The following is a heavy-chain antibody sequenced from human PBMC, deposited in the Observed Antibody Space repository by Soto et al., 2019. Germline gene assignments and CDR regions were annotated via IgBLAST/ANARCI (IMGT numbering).Heavy chain of an antibody. D-gene: IGHD5-18*01. CDR1: GYTFTSYG. Sequence: ASVKVSCEACGYTFTSYGISWVRQAPGQGLEWMGWINAYNGNTNYAQKFQGRVTMTTDTSTSTAYMELRSLRSDDTAVYYCARDVGYGLIDYWGQGTLVTVSS. J-gene: IGHJ4*02. CDR3: ARDVGYGLIDY. V-gene: IGHV1-18*01. CDR2: INAYNGNT.